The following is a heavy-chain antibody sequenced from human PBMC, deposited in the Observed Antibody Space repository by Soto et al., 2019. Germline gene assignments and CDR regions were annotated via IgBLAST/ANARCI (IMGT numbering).Heavy chain of an antibody. D-gene: IGHD1-1*01. J-gene: IGHJ4*02. V-gene: IGHV3-23*01. Sequence: GVTRVRQATGTGLEWVSAITGSGSGTNYADSVKGRFTVSRDNSKNILYLQMNSLRAEDTAVYYWAKERPTTPCFDYWGPGILDTVSS. CDR3: AKERPTTPCFDY. CDR2: ITGSGSGT. CDR1: G.